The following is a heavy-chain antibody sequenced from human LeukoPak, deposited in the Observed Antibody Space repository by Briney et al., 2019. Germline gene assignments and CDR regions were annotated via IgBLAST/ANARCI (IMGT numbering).Heavy chain of an antibody. CDR1: GFTFSSYW. J-gene: IGHJ1*01. CDR3: ARAPSEIGGYYPEYFRH. Sequence: GGSLRLSCAASGFTFSSYWMHWVRQAPGKGLVWVSRIKSDGSTNYADSVKGRFTISRDNAKNTASLQMNSLRAEDTGVYYCARAPSEIGGYYPEYFRHWGQGTLVTVSS. CDR2: IKSDGST. D-gene: IGHD3-22*01. V-gene: IGHV3-74*01.